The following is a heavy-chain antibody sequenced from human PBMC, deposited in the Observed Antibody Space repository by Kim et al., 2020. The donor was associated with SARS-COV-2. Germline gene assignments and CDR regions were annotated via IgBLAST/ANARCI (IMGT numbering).Heavy chain of an antibody. CDR3: ARDATSPRRPIDY. V-gene: IGHV4-59*12. Sequence: NYTPSLTSRVTITLHTSKNQFYLKLTSVTAADPAVYYCARDATSPRRPIDYWCQGILVTVSS. J-gene: IGHJ4*02. D-gene: IGHD1-26*01.